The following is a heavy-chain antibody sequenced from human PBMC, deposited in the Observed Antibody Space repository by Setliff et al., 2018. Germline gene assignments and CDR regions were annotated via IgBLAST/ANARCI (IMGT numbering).Heavy chain of an antibody. CDR3: ATRRHYYDSSGYRYYYYYYGMDV. V-gene: IGHV1-2*04. J-gene: IGHJ6*02. D-gene: IGHD3-22*01. CDR2: INPNSGGT. CDR1: GGTFSSYA. Sequence: ASVKVSCKASGGTFSSYALSWVRQAPGQGLEWMGWINPNSGGTNYAQKFQGWVTMTRDTSTSTVYMELSSLRSEDTAVYYCATRRHYYDSSGYRYYYYYYGMDVWGQGTTVTVSS.